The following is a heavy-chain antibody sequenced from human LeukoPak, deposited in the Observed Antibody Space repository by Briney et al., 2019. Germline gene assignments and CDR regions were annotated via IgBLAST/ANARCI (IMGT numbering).Heavy chain of an antibody. Sequence: ASVKVSCKASGYTFASYGISWVRQAPGQGLEWMGWISAYNGNTNYAQKLQGRVTMTTDTSTSTAYMELRSLRSDDTAVYYCARERVGYSYESYYYYMDVWGKGTTVTVSS. V-gene: IGHV1-18*01. J-gene: IGHJ6*03. CDR1: GYTFASYG. CDR2: ISAYNGNT. CDR3: ARERVGYSYESYYYYMDV. D-gene: IGHD5-18*01.